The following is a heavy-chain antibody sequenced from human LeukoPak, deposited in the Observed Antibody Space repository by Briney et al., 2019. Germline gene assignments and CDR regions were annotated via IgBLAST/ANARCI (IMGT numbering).Heavy chain of an antibody. J-gene: IGHJ4*02. CDR2: IDWDDDK. Sequence: ESGPTLANPTQTLTLTCTFSGFSLSTSGMCVSWIRQPPGKALEWLALIDWDDDKYYSTSLKTRLTISKDTSKNQVVLTMTNMDPVDTATYYCSRIRYGSGSYHFDYWGQGTLVTVSS. CDR1: GFSLSTSGMC. CDR3: SRIRYGSGSYHFDY. D-gene: IGHD3-10*01. V-gene: IGHV2-70*01.